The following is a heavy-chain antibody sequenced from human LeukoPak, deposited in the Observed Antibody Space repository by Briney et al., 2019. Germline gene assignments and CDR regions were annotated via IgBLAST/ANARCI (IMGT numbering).Heavy chain of an antibody. CDR3: AKGRGWEASYYYYYMDV. J-gene: IGHJ6*03. D-gene: IGHD1-26*01. CDR1: GFTFSSYA. Sequence: GRSLRLSSAASGFTFSSYAMHWVRQAPGKGLEWVSSISSSSSYIYYADSVKGRFTISRDNAKNTLYLQMNSLRAEDTAVYYCAKGRGWEASYYYYYMDVWGKGTTVTISS. CDR2: ISSSSSYI. V-gene: IGHV3-21*01.